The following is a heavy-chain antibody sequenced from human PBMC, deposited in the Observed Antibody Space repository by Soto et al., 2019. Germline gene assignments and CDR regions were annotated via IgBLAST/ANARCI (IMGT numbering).Heavy chain of an antibody. J-gene: IGHJ2*01. CDR1: GGSISSSNYY. Sequence: QLQLQESGPGLVKPSETLSLTCTVSGGSISSSNYYWGWIRQPPGKGLEWIGSVYYSGSTYYNPSLKSRVTLSVDTSKNQFSLKLSSVNAADTAVYYCARRTGRYFDLWGRGTLVTVSS. V-gene: IGHV4-39*01. CDR3: ARRTGRYFDL. CDR2: VYYSGST.